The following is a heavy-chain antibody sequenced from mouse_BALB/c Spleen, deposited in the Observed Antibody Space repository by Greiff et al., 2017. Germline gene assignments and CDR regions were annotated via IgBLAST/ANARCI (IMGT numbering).Heavy chain of an antibody. D-gene: IGHD1-1*01. J-gene: IGHJ3*01. Sequence: EVQLVESGGGLVQPGGSRKLSCAASGFTFSSFGMHWVRQAPEKGLEWVAYISSGSSTIYYADTVTGRFTISRENAKNTLYLEMSSLRSEDTAMYYCARDGSSYRFAYWGQGTLVTVSA. CDR3: ARDGSSYRFAY. CDR2: ISSGSSTI. V-gene: IGHV5-17*02. CDR1: GFTFSSFG.